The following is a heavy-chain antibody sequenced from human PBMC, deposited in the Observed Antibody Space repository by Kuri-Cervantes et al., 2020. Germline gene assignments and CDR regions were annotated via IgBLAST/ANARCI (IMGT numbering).Heavy chain of an antibody. CDR2: ISGSGGST. J-gene: IGHJ4*02. CDR3: AKAFGDIAVGYFDY. D-gene: IGHD6-19*01. Sequence: GESLKISCTASGFTFGDYAMSWVRQAPGKGLEWVSGISGSGGSTYYADSVKGRFTISRDNSKNTLYLQMNSLRAEDTAVYYCAKAFGDIAVGYFDYWGQGTLVTVSS. CDR1: GFTFGDYA. V-gene: IGHV3-23*01.